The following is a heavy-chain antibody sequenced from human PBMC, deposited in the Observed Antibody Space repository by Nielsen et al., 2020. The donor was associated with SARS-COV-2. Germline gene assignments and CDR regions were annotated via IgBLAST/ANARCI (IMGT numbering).Heavy chain of an antibody. J-gene: IGHJ5*02. CDR3: ARDGRGYYGSGSPQYNWFDP. V-gene: IGHV3-7*01. CDR2: IKQDGSEK. D-gene: IGHD3-10*01. Sequence: WIRQPPGKGLEWVANIKQDGSEKYYVDSVKGRFTNSRDNAKNSLYLQMNSLRAEDTAVYYCARDGRGYYGSGSPQYNWFDPWGQGTLVTVSS.